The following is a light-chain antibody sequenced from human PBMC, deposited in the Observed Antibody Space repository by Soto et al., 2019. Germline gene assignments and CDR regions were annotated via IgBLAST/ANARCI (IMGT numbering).Light chain of an antibody. CDR1: QYINTR. CDR2: QTS. CDR3: HQRQSGPWA. Sequence: EIVLTQSPATLSSFPGDRVTLSCRASQYINTRLAWYQHRPGQAPRLLIYQTSIRAAGMPARFSASGSGTDFTLTISDVQPEGFALYYWHQRQSGPWAVGQGAKVDI. J-gene: IGKJ1*01. V-gene: IGKV3-11*01.